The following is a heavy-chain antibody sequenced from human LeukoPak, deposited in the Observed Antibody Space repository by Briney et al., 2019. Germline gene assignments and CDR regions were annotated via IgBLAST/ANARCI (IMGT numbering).Heavy chain of an antibody. Sequence: PSQTLSLTCAVSGGSISSGGYSWSWIRQPPGKGLEWIGYIYHSGSTYYNPSLKSRVTISVDRSKNQFSLKLSSVTAADTAVYYCARTVDTAMVSPDHFDYWGQGTLVTVSS. CDR3: ARTVDTAMVSPDHFDY. CDR1: GGSISSGGYS. V-gene: IGHV4-30-2*01. CDR2: IYHSGST. D-gene: IGHD5-18*01. J-gene: IGHJ4*02.